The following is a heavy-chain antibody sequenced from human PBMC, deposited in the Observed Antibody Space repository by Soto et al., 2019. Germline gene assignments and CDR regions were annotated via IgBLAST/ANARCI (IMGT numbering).Heavy chain of an antibody. CDR3: ARDRAYKGYCSGGSCFAVGYYYYGMDV. CDR1: GFTFSSYA. V-gene: IGHV3-30-3*01. Sequence: GSLRLSCAASGFTFSSYAMHWVRQAPGKGLEWVAVISYDGSNKYYADSVKGRFTISRDNSKNTLYLQMNSLRAEDTAVYYCARDRAYKGYCSGGSCFAVGYYYYGMDVWGQGTTVTVSS. D-gene: IGHD2-15*01. J-gene: IGHJ6*02. CDR2: ISYDGSNK.